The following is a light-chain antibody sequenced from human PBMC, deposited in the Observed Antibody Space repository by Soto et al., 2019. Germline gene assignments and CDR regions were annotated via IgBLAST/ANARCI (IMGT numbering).Light chain of an antibody. Sequence: DIVMTQSPLSLPVTPGEPASISCRSIQSLLHSNGFIYLDWYLQKPGQPPQLLIYLGSFRASGVSDRLSGSGSGTDFTLQISTVEAEDVGVYYCMQALQVPPTFGQGTKVDIK. J-gene: IGKJ1*01. CDR3: MQALQVPPT. V-gene: IGKV2-28*01. CDR1: QSLLHSNGFIY. CDR2: LGS.